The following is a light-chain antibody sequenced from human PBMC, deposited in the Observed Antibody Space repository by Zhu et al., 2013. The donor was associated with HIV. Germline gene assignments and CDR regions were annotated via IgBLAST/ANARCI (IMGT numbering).Light chain of an antibody. CDR3: QQRTNWPPTWT. CDR1: QSVATY. V-gene: IGKV3-11*01. Sequence: EIVLTQSPVTLSLSPGERASLSCTASQSVATYLAWYQQRPGQPPRLLIYDASNRATGIPARFSGSGSGTDFTLTISSLEPEDFAVYYCQQRTNWPPTWTFGQGTKV. CDR2: DAS. J-gene: IGKJ1*01.